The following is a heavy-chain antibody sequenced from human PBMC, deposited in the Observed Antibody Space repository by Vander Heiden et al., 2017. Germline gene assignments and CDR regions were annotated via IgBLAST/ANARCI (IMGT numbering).Heavy chain of an antibody. CDR1: GCTFSSYG. CDR2: IWYDGSNK. Sequence: QVQLVESGGGVVQPGRSLRLSCAASGCTFSSYGMHWVRQAPGKGLEWVAVIWYDGSNKYYADSVKGRFTISRDNSKNTLYLQMNSLRAEDTAVYYCARDSSANYGMDVWGQGTTVTVSS. CDR3: ARDSSANYGMDV. J-gene: IGHJ6*02. V-gene: IGHV3-33*01.